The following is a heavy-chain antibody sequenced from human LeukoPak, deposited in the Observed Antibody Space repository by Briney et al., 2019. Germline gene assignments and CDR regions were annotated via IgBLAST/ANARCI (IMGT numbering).Heavy chain of an antibody. CDR1: GFTFSSYG. D-gene: IGHD4-23*01. V-gene: IGHV3-30*02. J-gene: IGHJ3*02. Sequence: GGSLRLSCAASGFTFSSYGMHWVRQAPGRGLEWVAFIRSDGNNEYYADFVKGRFTISRDNFKNSLYLQMNSLRAEDTAVYYCARRVRTTVVTAAHDAFDIWGQGTMVTVSS. CDR2: IRSDGNNE. CDR3: ARRVRTTVVTAAHDAFDI.